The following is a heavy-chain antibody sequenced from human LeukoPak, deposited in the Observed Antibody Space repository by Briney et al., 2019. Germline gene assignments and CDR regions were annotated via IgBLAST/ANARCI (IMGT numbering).Heavy chain of an antibody. D-gene: IGHD6-19*01. CDR3: ARGRGLIAVADY. Sequence: GGSLRLSCAASGFTLSSYAMSWVRQAPGKGLEWVSAISDSGNTYHADSVKGRFTISRDSSKNTLFLQMNSLRAEDTALYYCARGRGLIAVADYWGQGTLVTVSS. J-gene: IGHJ4*02. CDR2: ISDSGNT. CDR1: GFTLSSYA. V-gene: IGHV3-23*01.